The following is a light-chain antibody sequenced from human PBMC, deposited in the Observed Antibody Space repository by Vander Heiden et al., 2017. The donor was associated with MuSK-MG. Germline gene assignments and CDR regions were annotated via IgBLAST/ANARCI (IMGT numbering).Light chain of an antibody. J-gene: IGKJ1*01. Sequence: EIVMTQSPSTLSVSPGERATLSCRASQSVSSNLPWYQQKPGQAPRLLIYGASTRASGIPARFSGSGSGTEFTLTISSLQSEDFAVYYCQQDNNWPRTFGQGTKVXIK. CDR2: GAS. CDR1: QSVSSN. CDR3: QQDNNWPRT. V-gene: IGKV3-15*01.